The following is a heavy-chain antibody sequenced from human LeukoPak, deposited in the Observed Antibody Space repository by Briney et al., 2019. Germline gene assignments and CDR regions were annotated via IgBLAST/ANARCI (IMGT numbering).Heavy chain of an antibody. V-gene: IGHV3-33*06. CDR3: VKERGPFDAFDI. CDR2: IWCDGNNK. J-gene: IGHJ3*02. CDR1: GFTFSTYG. Sequence: GRSLRLSCAAPGFTFSTYGMHWVRQAPGKGLEWVAVIWCDGNNKFYADSVKGRFTFSRDNSRNTLSLQMNSLRAEDTAVYYCVKERGPFDAFDIWGQGTMVTVSS.